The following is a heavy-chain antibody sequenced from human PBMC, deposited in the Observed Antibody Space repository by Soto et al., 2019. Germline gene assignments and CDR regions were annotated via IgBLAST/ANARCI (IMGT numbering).Heavy chain of an antibody. D-gene: IGHD7-27*01. CDR1: GGSISSGPYS. CDR2: FHYSGST. J-gene: IGHJ4*02. V-gene: IGHV4-39*07. CDR3: ARRWGRTFDY. Sequence: SETLSLTCSVSGGSISSGPYSWGWIRQPPGAGLEWIGTFHYSGSTNYNPSLKSRVTISVDTSKNQFSLKLSSVTAADTAVYYCARRWGRTFDYWGQGTLVTVSS.